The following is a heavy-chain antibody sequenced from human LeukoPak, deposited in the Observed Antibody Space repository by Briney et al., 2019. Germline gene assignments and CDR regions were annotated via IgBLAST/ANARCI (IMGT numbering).Heavy chain of an antibody. J-gene: IGHJ4*02. CDR2: LRNDGNHE. CDR1: GFTFNNYV. CDR3: ASRPTGFLWGPFDY. D-gene: IGHD3-16*01. V-gene: IGHV3-30*02. Sequence: GGSLRLSCAASGFTFNNYVMNWVRQPPGKGLEWVAFLRNDGNHEYYADSVTCRFTFYRDTAENTLLLQMNSLRAKDPASSSCASRPTGFLWGPFDYWGQGTLVTVSS.